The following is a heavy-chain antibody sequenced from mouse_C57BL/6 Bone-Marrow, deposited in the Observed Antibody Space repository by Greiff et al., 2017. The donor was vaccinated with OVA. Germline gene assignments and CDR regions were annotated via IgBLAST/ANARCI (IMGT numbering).Heavy chain of an antibody. CDR1: GYAFSSYW. J-gene: IGHJ4*01. CDR3: AINALVRLYPYYYAMDD. CDR2: IYPGDGDT. Sequence: QVQLQQSGAELVKPGASVKISCKASGYAFSSYWMNWVKQRPGKGLEWIGQIYPGDGDTNYNGKFKGKATLTADKSSSTAYMQLSSLTSEDSAVYFCAINALVRLYPYYYAMDDWGQGTSVTVSS. D-gene: IGHD2-14*01. V-gene: IGHV1-80*01.